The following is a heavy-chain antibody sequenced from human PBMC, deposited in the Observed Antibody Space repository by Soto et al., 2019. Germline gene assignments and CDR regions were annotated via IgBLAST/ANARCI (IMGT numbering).Heavy chain of an antibody. J-gene: IGHJ4*02. Sequence: ESGGGVVQPGRSLRLSCAASGFTFSSYGMHWVRQAPGKGLEWVAVIWYDGSNKYYADSVKGRFTISRDNSKNTLYLQMNSLRAEDTAVYYCARGKQWLVGFDYWGQGTLVTVSS. D-gene: IGHD6-19*01. CDR2: IWYDGSNK. CDR3: ARGKQWLVGFDY. CDR1: GFTFSSYG. V-gene: IGHV3-33*01.